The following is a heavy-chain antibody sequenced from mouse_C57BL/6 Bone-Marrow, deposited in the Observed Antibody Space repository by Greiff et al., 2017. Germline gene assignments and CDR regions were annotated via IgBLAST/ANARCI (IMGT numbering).Heavy chain of an antibody. J-gene: IGHJ2*01. V-gene: IGHV14-3*01. CDR3: ARVAYGGSRDY. D-gene: IGHD1-1*01. CDR2: IDPASGNT. Sequence: VQLQQSVAELVRPGASVKLSCTASGFNINNTYMHWVKQRPEQGLEWIGMIDPASGNTKYAAKFQGKATITADTSSTTAYLQLSSLTSEDAAIYYCARVAYGGSRDYWGQGTPLTVSA. CDR1: GFNINNTY.